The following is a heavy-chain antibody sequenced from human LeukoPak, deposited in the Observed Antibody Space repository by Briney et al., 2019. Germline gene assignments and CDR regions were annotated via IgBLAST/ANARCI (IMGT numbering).Heavy chain of an antibody. Sequence: SETLSLTCTVSGGSISSSSYYWGWIRQPPGKGLEWIGSIYYSGSTNYNPSLKSRVTISVDTSKNQFSLKLSSVTAADTAVYYCARGRKRWLQLGMYYFDYWGQGTLVTVSS. CDR3: ARGRKRWLQLGMYYFDY. J-gene: IGHJ4*02. CDR1: GGSISSSSYY. V-gene: IGHV4-39*07. CDR2: IYYSGST. D-gene: IGHD5-24*01.